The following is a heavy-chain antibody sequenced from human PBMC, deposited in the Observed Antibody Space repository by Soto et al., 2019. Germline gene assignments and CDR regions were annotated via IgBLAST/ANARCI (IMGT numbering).Heavy chain of an antibody. Sequence: ASVKVSCKASGYTFTSYAMHWVRQAPGQRLEWMGWINAGNGNTKYSQKFQGRVTMTSDTSTSIVYMELSSLRSDDTAVYYCARISDTAMASDYWGQGTLVTVSS. CDR2: INAGNGNT. CDR1: GYTFTSYA. V-gene: IGHV1-3*01. J-gene: IGHJ4*02. D-gene: IGHD5-18*01. CDR3: ARISDTAMASDY.